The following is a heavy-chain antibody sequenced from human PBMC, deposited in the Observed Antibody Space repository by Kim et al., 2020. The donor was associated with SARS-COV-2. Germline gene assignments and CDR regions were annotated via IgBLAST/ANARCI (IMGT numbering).Heavy chain of an antibody. CDR3: ARSIAARPGLRGGNYYYYYGMDV. D-gene: IGHD6-6*01. CDR1: GFTFSSYS. CDR2: ISSSSSYI. V-gene: IGHV3-21*01. Sequence: GGSLRLSCAASGFTFSSYSMNWVRQAPGKGLEWVSSISSSSSYIYYADSVKGRFTISRDNAKNSLYLQMNSLRAEDTAVYYCARSIAARPGLRGGNYYYYYGMDVWGQGTTVTVSS. J-gene: IGHJ6*02.